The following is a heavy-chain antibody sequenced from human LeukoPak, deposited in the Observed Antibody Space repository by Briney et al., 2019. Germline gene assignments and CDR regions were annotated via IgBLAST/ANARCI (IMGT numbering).Heavy chain of an antibody. D-gene: IGHD5-24*01. CDR3: AKRDSVGLYYLDY. V-gene: IGHV3-23*01. Sequence: GGSLRLSCAASGFTFSSYGMSWVRQAPGKGLEWLSTINKHGATYYADSVKGRFTISRDTSKNTLYLQMSSLRVDDTAVYYCAKRDSVGLYYLDYWGQGTLVTVSS. CDR1: GFTFSSYG. CDR2: INKHGAT. J-gene: IGHJ4*02.